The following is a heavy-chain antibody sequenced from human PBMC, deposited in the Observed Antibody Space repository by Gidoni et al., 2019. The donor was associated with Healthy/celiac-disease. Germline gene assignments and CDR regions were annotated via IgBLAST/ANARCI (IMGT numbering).Heavy chain of an antibody. Sequence: QVQLLESGGGVVPPGRSLSLSCAASGFTFSSYAMHWVRQAPGKGLEWVAVISYDGSNKYYADSVKGRFTISRDNSKNTLYLQMNSLRAEDTAVYYCARDYCSSTSCPLGYFDYWGQGTLVTVSS. D-gene: IGHD2-2*01. CDR3: ARDYCSSTSCPLGYFDY. CDR1: GFTFSSYA. V-gene: IGHV3-30-3*01. CDR2: ISYDGSNK. J-gene: IGHJ4*02.